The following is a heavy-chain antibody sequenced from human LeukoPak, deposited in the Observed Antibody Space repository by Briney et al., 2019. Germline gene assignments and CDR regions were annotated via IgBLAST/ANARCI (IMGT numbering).Heavy chain of an antibody. CDR2: IIPIFGTA. J-gene: IGHJ6*02. CDR1: GGTFSSYA. V-gene: IGHV1-69*13. D-gene: IGHD5-18*01. CDR3: ARVIQNYYGMDV. Sequence: SVKVSCKASGGTFSSYAISWVRQAPGQGLEWMGGIIPIFGTANYAQKFQGRVTITADESTSTAYMELSSLRSEDTAVYYCARVIQNYYGMDVWGQGTTVTVSS.